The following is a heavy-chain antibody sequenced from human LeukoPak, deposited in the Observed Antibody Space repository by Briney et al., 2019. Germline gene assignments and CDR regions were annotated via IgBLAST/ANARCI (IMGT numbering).Heavy chain of an antibody. J-gene: IGHJ4*02. CDR3: ARGYGYDSFDY. CDR1: GGSISSYY. V-gene: IGHV4-59*01. D-gene: IGHD5-18*01. Sequence: SETLSLTCNVSGGSISSYYWSWIRQPPGKGLEWIGYIYYSGSTNYNPSLKSRVIISVDTSKSQFSLKLNSVTAADTAVYFCARGYGYDSFDYWGLGTLVTVSS. CDR2: IYYSGST.